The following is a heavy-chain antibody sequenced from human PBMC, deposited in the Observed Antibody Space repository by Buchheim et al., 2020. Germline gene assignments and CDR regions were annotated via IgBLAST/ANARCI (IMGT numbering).Heavy chain of an antibody. J-gene: IGHJ5*02. Sequence: QVQLQESGPGLVKPPQTLSLTCTVSGGSISSGSYYWSWIRQPAGKGLEWIGRIYTSGSTNYNPSLKSRVTISVDTSKNQFSLKLSSVTAADTAVYYCAREGLYDFWSGYSKYNWFDPGGQGTL. CDR3: AREGLYDFWSGYSKYNWFDP. CDR2: IYTSGST. D-gene: IGHD3-3*01. V-gene: IGHV4-61*02. CDR1: GGSISSGSYY.